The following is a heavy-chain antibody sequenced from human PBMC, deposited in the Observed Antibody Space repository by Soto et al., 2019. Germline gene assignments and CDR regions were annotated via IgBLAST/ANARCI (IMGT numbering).Heavy chain of an antibody. CDR3: ARDTRPRYYDSSGYPLGAFDI. Sequence: ASVKVSCKASGYTFTSYYMHWVRQAPGQGPEWMGIINPSGGSTSYAQKFQGRVTLTRDTSKSTVYMELSSLRSEDTAVYYCARDTRPRYYDSSGYPLGAFDIWG. CDR1: GYTFTSYY. J-gene: IGHJ3*02. D-gene: IGHD3-22*01. CDR2: INPSGGST. V-gene: IGHV1-46*01.